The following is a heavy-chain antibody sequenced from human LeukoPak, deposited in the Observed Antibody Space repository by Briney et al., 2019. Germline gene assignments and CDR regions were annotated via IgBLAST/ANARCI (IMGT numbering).Heavy chain of an antibody. CDR2: FDPEDGET. CDR3: AKHIYAVVSIQQ. D-gene: IGHD3-22*01. Sequence: GASVKVSCKVSGYTLTELSMHWVRQAPGKGLEWMGGFDPEDGETIYAQKFQGRVTMTEDTSTDTAYMELSSLRSEDTAEYYCAKHIYAVVSIQQWGQGTLVTVSS. J-gene: IGHJ1*01. CDR1: GYTLTELS. V-gene: IGHV1-24*01.